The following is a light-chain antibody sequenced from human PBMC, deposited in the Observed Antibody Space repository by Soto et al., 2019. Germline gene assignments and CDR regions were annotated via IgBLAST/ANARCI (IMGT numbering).Light chain of an antibody. Sequence: QSALTQPASVSGSPGQSITISCTGISSDVGGYNYVSWYQQHPGKAPKLMIYDVSNRPSGISNHFSGSKSGSTASLIISGLQAEDEADYYCSSYTSSSTLDVVFGGGTKLTVL. J-gene: IGLJ2*01. CDR2: DVS. V-gene: IGLV2-14*01. CDR3: SSYTSSSTLDVV. CDR1: SSDVGGYNY.